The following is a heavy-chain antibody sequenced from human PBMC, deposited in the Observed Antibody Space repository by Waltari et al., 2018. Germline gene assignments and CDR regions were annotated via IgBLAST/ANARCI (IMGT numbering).Heavy chain of an antibody. D-gene: IGHD3-22*01. CDR2: IIPIFGTA. CDR3: ARVGDYYDSSPNWFDP. CDR1: GGTFSSYA. J-gene: IGHJ5*02. Sequence: QVQLVQSGAEVKKPGSSVKVSCKASGGTFSSYAISWVRQAPGQGLEWMGRIIPIFGTANDAQKCQGRVTITADKSTSTAYMELSSLGSEDTAVYYCARVGDYYDSSPNWFDPWGQGTLVTVSS. V-gene: IGHV1-69*08.